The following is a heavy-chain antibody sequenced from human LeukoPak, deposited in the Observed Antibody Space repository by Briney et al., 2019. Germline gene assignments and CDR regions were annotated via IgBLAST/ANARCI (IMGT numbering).Heavy chain of an antibody. Sequence: GGSLRLSCAASGFTFSSYAMHWVRQAPGKGLEWVAVISYDGSNKYYADSVKGRFTISRDNSKNTLYLQMNSLRAEDTAVYYCARPPGVWAAAGTGWFDPGAREPWSPSPQ. CDR2: ISYDGSNK. J-gene: IGHJ5*02. V-gene: IGHV3-30*04. CDR1: GFTFSSYA. CDR3: ARPPGVWAAAGTGWFDP. D-gene: IGHD6-13*01.